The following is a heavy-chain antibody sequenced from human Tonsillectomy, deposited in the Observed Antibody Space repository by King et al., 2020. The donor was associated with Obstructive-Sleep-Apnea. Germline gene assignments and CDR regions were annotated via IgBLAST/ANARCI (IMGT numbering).Heavy chain of an antibody. V-gene: IGHV4-30-4*01. J-gene: IGHJ6*02. CDR1: GGSISSGDYY. Sequence: QMQLQESGPGLVKPSQTLSLTCTVSGGSISSGDYYWSWIRQPPGKGLEWIGYIYYSGSTYYNPSLKSRVTISVDTSKNQFSLKLSSVTAADTAVYYCARDARGLWPTDNYYYGMDVWGQGTTVTVSS. CDR2: IYYSGST. CDR3: ARDARGLWPTDNYYYGMDV. D-gene: IGHD2/OR15-2a*01.